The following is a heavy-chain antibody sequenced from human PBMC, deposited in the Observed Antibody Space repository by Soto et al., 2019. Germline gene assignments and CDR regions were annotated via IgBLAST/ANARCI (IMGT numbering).Heavy chain of an antibody. Sequence: QITLKESGPALVKPTQPLTLTCTFSGFSLNSAGVAVGWVRQPPGKTLEWVALIYWDDDRRYSPSLESRLTITKDASKTQVVLGMTNMDPVDTATYSCAHMDVVTAPDCFDIWGQGTMVTVSS. CDR3: AHMDVVTAPDCFDI. J-gene: IGHJ3*02. CDR1: GFSLNSAGVA. D-gene: IGHD2-21*02. V-gene: IGHV2-5*02. CDR2: IYWDDDR.